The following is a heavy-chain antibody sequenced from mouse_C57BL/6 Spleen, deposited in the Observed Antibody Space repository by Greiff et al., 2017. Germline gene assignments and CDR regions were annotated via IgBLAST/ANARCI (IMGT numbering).Heavy chain of an antibody. V-gene: IGHV1-76*01. CDR1: GYTFTDYY. Sequence: QVQLQQSGAELVRPGASVKLSCKASGYTFTDYYINWVKQRPGQGLEWIARIYPGSGNTYYNEKFKGKAALTAEKSSSTAYMQLSSLTSEDSAVYFCARYYYYGSSFGYWGQSTTLTVSS. D-gene: IGHD1-1*01. CDR2: IYPGSGNT. CDR3: ARYYYYGSSFGY. J-gene: IGHJ2*01.